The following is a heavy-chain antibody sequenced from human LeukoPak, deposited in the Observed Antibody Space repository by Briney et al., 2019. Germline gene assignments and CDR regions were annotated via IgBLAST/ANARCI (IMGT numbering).Heavy chain of an antibody. D-gene: IGHD3-10*01. J-gene: IGHJ5*02. CDR3: ARDHELLWFGESYNWFDP. V-gene: IGHV4-4*07. CDR2: IYTSGST. CDR1: GGSISSYY. Sequence: SETLSLTCTVSGGSISSYYWSWIRQPAGKGLEWIGRIYTSGSTNYNPSLKSRVTMSVDTSKNQFSLKLSSVTAADTAVYYCARDHELLWFGESYNWFDPRGQGTLVTVSS.